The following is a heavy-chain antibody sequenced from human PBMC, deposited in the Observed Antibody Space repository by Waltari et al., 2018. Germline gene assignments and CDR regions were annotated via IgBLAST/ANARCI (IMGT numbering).Heavy chain of an antibody. D-gene: IGHD2-15*01. CDR1: GYTFSSTS. CDR2: MSSDGIYK. CDR3: ARGGGGHLDY. Sequence: QVQLAQSGGGVVQPGRSLRVSCAASGYTFSSTSMHWVRQAPDKGLEWVASMSSDGIYKYYGDSVKGRYTVSRDNSENTLYLQMNSLRAEDTAVYYCARGGGGHLDYWGQGTPVTVSS. V-gene: IGHV3-33*01. J-gene: IGHJ4*02.